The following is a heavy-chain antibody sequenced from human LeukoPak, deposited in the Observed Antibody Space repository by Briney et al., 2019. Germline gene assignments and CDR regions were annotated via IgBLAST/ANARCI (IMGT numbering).Heavy chain of an antibody. D-gene: IGHD1-1*01. CDR3: ARADDGYYYYYMDV. Sequence: SETLSLTCTVSGGSISNKYWSWIRQPAGKGLEWIGRIYTSGSTNYNPSLKSRVTISVDTSKNQFSLKLSSVTAADTAVYYCARADDGYYYYYMDVWGKGTTVTISS. V-gene: IGHV4-4*07. CDR1: GGSISNKY. J-gene: IGHJ6*03. CDR2: IYTSGST.